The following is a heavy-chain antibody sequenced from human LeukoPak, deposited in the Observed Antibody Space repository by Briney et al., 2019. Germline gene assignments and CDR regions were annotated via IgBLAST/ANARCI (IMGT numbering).Heavy chain of an antibody. V-gene: IGHV3-21*01. CDR2: IGSSGSYM. Sequence: GGSLRLSCVASGFRFSAYAMNWVRQAPGKGLEWVSSIGSSGSYMYYGDSVKGRFTVSRDNAKNSLYLEMNSLRAEDTAVYYCARDDYGSGTPTIDYWGQGTLVSVAS. D-gene: IGHD3-16*01. J-gene: IGHJ4*02. CDR3: ARDDYGSGTPTIDY. CDR1: GFRFSAYA.